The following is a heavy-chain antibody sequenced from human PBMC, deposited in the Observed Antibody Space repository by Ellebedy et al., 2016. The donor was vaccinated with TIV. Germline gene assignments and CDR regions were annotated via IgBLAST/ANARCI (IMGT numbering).Heavy chain of an antibody. V-gene: IGHV3-33*01. CDR2: IWYDGSNK. CDR3: ARWDTAMDDYYYYYGMDV. CDR1: GFTFSSYG. Sequence: GESLKISXAASGFTFSSYGMHWVRQAPGKGLEWVAVIWYDGSNKYYADSVKGRFTISRDNSKNTLYLQMNSLRAEDTAVYYCARWDTAMDDYYYYYGMDVWGQGTTVTVSS. J-gene: IGHJ6*02. D-gene: IGHD5-18*01.